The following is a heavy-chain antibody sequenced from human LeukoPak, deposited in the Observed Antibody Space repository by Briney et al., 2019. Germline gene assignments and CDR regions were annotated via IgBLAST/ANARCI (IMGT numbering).Heavy chain of an antibody. CDR1: GGSISSYY. CDR2: IYYSGST. CDR3: ARQVSARSYGMDV. V-gene: IGHV4-59*08. Sequence: SETLSLTCTVSGGSISSYYRSWIRQPPGKGLEWIGYIYYSGSTNYNPSLKSRVTISVDTSKNQFSLKLSSVTAADTAVYYCARQVSARSYGMDVWGQGTTVTVSS. D-gene: IGHD3-10*01. J-gene: IGHJ6*02.